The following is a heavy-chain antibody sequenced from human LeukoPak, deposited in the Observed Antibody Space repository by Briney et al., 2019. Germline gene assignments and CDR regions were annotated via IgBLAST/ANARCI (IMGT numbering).Heavy chain of an antibody. V-gene: IGHV1-69*04. CDR1: GATFSIYA. J-gene: IGHJ6*02. CDR2: IIPILGIA. D-gene: IGHD6-13*01. Sequence: SVKLSCNASGATFSIYAISWGRQAPGHGLEWMGRIIPILGIANYAQKFQGRVTITADKSTSTAYMELSSLRAEDTAVYYCARAGSSSWYGSYYYYGMDVWGQGTTVTVSS. CDR3: ARAGSSSWYGSYYYYGMDV.